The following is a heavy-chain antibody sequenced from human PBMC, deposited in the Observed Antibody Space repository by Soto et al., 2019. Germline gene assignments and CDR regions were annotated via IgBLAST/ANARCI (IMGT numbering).Heavy chain of an antibody. J-gene: IGHJ6*03. V-gene: IGHV1-3*01. Sequence: ASVKVSCKASGYTFTSYARHWVRQAPGQRLEWMGWINAGNGNTKYSQKFQGRVTITRDTSASTAYMELSSLRSEDTAVYYCARDSGSGSYYTPYYYYYYMDVWGKGTTVTVSS. CDR3: ARDSGSGSYYTPYYYYYYMDV. D-gene: IGHD3-10*01. CDR1: GYTFTSYA. CDR2: INAGNGNT.